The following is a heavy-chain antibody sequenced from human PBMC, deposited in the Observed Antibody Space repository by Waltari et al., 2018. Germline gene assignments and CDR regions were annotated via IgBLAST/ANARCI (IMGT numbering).Heavy chain of an antibody. Sequence: EVQLVESGGGLVKPGGSLRLSCAASGFTFSSYSMNWVRQAPGKGLEWILSISSNGTYTHYADSVKGRFTISRDNAKNSLYLQMNSLRAEDTGVYWCATGGWGFYLDNWGQGTLVTFSS. D-gene: IGHD7-27*01. CDR2: ISSNGTYT. CDR1: GFTFSSYS. V-gene: IGHV3-21*01. CDR3: ATGGWGFYLDN. J-gene: IGHJ4*02.